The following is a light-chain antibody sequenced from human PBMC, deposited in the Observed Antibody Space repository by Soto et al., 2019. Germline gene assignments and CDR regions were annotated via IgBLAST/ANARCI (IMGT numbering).Light chain of an antibody. Sequence: EIVLTQSPATLSLSPGERATLSCRASQSVGSYFAWYQQKPGQAPRLLIYDASNRATGIPARFSGSGSGTAFTLPIRTLELVVFGFYYCHQVGTCPGPFGQGPRADIK. J-gene: IGKJ1*01. CDR2: DAS. V-gene: IGKV3-11*01. CDR1: QSVGSY. CDR3: HQVGTCPGP.